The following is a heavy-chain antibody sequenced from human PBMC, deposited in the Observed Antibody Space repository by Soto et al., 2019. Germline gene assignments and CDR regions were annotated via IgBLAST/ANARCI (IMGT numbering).Heavy chain of an antibody. CDR3: ARGKTTVTPFYYYGMDV. V-gene: IGHV1-69*01. CDR1: GGTFSSYA. Sequence: QVPLVQSGAEVKKPGSSVKVSCKASGGTFSSYAISWVRQAPGQGLEWMGGIIPIFGTANYAQKFQGRVTITADESTSTAYMELSSLRSEDTAVYYCARGKTTVTPFYYYGMDVWGQGTTVTVSS. J-gene: IGHJ6*02. D-gene: IGHD4-17*01. CDR2: IIPIFGTA.